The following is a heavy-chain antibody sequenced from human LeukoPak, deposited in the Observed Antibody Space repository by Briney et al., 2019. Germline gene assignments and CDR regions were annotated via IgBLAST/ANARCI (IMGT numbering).Heavy chain of an antibody. D-gene: IGHD1-14*01. CDR3: AREGRMGTADAFDV. V-gene: IGHV3-13*01. Sequence: QAGGSLRLSCAASGFTFNNYEMHWVSQTAGKGLEWVSAVGIAGDTFYAGSVKGRFSISRDNAESSLFLQMNSLRAGDTAVYYCAREGRMGTADAFDVWGQGTMVTVSS. CDR1: GFTFNNYE. CDR2: VGIAGDT. J-gene: IGHJ3*01.